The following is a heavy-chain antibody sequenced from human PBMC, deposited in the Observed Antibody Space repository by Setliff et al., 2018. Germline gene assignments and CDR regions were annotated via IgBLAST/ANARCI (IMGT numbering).Heavy chain of an antibody. CDR1: GFTFSSYG. CDR2: IRYDGSNK. CDR3: AKHGAYNDFLTGYNFYYDMDV. D-gene: IGHD3-9*01. V-gene: IGHV3-30*02. J-gene: IGHJ6*02. Sequence: GSLRLSCAASGFTFSSYGMHWVRQAPGKGLEWVAFIRYDGSNKYYADSVKGRFTISRDNSKNTLYLQMNSLRAEDTAVYYCAKHGAYNDFLTGYNFYYDMDVWGQGTTVTVSS.